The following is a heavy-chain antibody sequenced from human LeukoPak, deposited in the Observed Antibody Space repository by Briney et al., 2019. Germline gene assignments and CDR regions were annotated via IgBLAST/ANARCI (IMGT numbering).Heavy chain of an antibody. Sequence: SETLSLTCAVYGGSFSGYYWSWIRQPPGKGLEWIGEINHSGSTNYNPSLKSRVTISVDTSKNQFSLKLSSVTVADTAVYYRARLPRTPYYGMDVWGQGTTVTVSS. CDR2: INHSGST. CDR3: ARLPRTPYYGMDV. CDR1: GGSFSGYY. V-gene: IGHV4-34*01. J-gene: IGHJ6*02.